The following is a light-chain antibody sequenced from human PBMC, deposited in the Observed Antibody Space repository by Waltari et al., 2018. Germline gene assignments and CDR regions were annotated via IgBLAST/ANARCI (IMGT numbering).Light chain of an antibody. J-gene: IGKJ3*01. CDR2: GAA. CDR3: QQDGASPFT. Sequence: EIVVTQSPATLSLFPGQRATLSCRASQPVPYTYLAWFQQKPGQPPRLLIHGAANRAAGIPDRFTGSGYGRDFKLTISGLEPEDFAVYYCQQDGASPFTFVPGTRADFK. V-gene: IGKV3-20*01. CDR1: QPVPYTY.